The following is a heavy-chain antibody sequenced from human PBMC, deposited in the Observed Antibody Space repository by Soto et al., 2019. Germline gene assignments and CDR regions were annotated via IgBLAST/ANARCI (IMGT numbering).Heavy chain of an antibody. J-gene: IGHJ6*02. Sequence: GGSLRLSCAASGFTFDDYAMHWVRQAPGKGLERVSGISWSSGSIGYADSVKGRFTISRDNAKNSLYLQMNSLRAEDTALYYCAKDRSLYYYYYGMDVWGQGTTVTVSS. CDR2: ISWSSGSI. CDR1: GFTFDDYA. V-gene: IGHV3-9*01. CDR3: AKDRSLYYYYYGMDV.